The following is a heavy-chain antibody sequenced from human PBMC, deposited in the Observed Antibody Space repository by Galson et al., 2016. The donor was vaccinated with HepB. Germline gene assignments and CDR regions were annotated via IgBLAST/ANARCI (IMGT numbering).Heavy chain of an antibody. J-gene: IGHJ3*02. D-gene: IGHD4-17*01. Sequence: SLRLSCAASGFTFSSYAMSWGRQAPGKGLEWVSGISASGGSKTYADSVRGRFIISRDNSNNKLFLQMNSLTTEDTAIYFCAKDRLSGHGNYSWGIFDIWGRGIEVTVSS. CDR3: AKDRLSGHGNYSWGIFDI. CDR2: ISASGGSK. V-gene: IGHV3-23*01. CDR1: GFTFSSYA.